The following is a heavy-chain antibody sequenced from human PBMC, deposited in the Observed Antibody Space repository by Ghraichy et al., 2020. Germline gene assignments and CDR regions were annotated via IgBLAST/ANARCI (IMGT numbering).Heavy chain of an antibody. CDR3: ARGTLLLNPGYSSGWSASGAFDI. D-gene: IGHD6-19*01. V-gene: IGHV1-18*04. CDR1: GYTFTSYG. CDR2: ISAYNGNT. Sequence: ASVKVSCKASGYTFTSYGISWVRQAPGQGLEWMGWISAYNGNTNYAQKLQGRVTMTTDTSTSTAYMELRSLRSDDTAVYYCARGTLLLNPGYSSGWSASGAFDIWGQGTMVTVSS. J-gene: IGHJ3*02.